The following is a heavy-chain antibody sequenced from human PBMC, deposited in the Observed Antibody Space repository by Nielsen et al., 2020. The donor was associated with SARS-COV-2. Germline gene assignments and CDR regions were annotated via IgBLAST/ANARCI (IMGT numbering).Heavy chain of an antibody. Sequence: GESLKISCAASGFTFSSYDMHWVRQATGKGLEWVSAIGTAGDTYYPDSVKGRFTISRDNAKNSLYLQMNSLRAEDTAVYYCARDSYSYGYDYWGQGTLVTVSS. CDR3: ARDSYSYGYDY. D-gene: IGHD5-18*01. CDR1: GFTFSSYD. CDR2: IGTAGDT. J-gene: IGHJ4*02. V-gene: IGHV3-13*01.